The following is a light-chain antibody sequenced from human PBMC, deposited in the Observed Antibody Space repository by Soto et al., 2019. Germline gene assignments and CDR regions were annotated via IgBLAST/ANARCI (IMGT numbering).Light chain of an antibody. J-gene: IGKJ5*01. CDR1: QSISSY. V-gene: IGKV1-39*01. CDR2: AAS. Sequence: DIQMTQSPSSLSASVGDRVTITCRASQSISSYLNWYQQKPGKAPKLLIYAASSLQSRVPSRFSGSGSGTDFTLTISSLQPEDFATYYCQQSYSTPSTFGQETRLDIK. CDR3: QQSYSTPST.